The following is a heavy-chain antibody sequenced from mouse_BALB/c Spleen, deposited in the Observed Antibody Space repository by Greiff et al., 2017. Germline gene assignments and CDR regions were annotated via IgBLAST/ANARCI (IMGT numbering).Heavy chain of an antibody. J-gene: IGHJ2*01. Sequence: EVKLVESGGGLVQPGGSLRLSCATSGFTFTDYYMSWVRQPPGKALEWLGFIRNKANGYTTEYSASVKGRFTISRDNSQSILYLQMNTLRAEDSATYYCARARYGGDFDYWGQGTTLTVSS. V-gene: IGHV7-3*02. CDR1: GFTFTDYY. CDR2: IRNKANGYTT. CDR3: ARARYGGDFDY. D-gene: IGHD1-1*02.